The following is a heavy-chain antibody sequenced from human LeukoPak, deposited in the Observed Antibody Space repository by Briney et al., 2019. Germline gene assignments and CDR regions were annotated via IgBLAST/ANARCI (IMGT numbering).Heavy chain of an antibody. D-gene: IGHD3-22*01. V-gene: IGHV3-13*01. Sequence: PGGSLRLSCAASGFTFSRYDMHWVRQATGKGLEWVSAIGFAGDTYYAGSVKGRFSISRENAKNSLYLQMNSLRAGDTAVYYCAKAIRASISVIVVVKASFDYWGQGTLVTVSS. CDR1: GFTFSRYD. CDR2: IGFAGDT. CDR3: AKAIRASISVIVVVKASFDY. J-gene: IGHJ4*02.